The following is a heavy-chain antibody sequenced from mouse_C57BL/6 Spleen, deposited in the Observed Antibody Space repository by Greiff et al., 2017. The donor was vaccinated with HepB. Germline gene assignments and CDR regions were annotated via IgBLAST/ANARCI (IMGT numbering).Heavy chain of an antibody. V-gene: IGHV5-17*01. J-gene: IGHJ2*01. CDR2: ISSGSSTI. CDR1: GFTFSDYG. CDR3: ARAYDGYYDYFDY. D-gene: IGHD2-3*01. Sequence: EVQLVESGGGLVKPGGSLKLSCAASGFTFSDYGMHWVRQAPEKGLEWVAYISSGSSTIYYADTVKGRFTISRDNAKNTLFLQMTSLRSKDTAMYYCARAYDGYYDYFDYWGQGTTLTVSS.